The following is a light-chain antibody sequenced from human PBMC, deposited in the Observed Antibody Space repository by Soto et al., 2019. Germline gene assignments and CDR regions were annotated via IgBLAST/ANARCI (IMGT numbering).Light chain of an antibody. V-gene: IGKV4-1*01. Sequence: IVMTQSPDSLALSLGERATINCKSSRILLYSFNNKNYLAWYQQKPGQPPKLFIYWASTRESGVPDRFSGSGSGTDFTLTISSLQVEDVALYYCQQYYSSPVTFGQGTRLEIK. CDR1: RILLYSFNNKNY. CDR2: WAS. J-gene: IGKJ5*01. CDR3: QQYYSSPVT.